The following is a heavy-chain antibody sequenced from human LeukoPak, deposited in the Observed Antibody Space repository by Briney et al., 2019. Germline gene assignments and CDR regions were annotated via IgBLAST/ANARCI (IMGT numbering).Heavy chain of an antibody. CDR3: ARDSRQGGTCDY. V-gene: IGHV3-7*01. J-gene: IGHJ4*02. CDR2: MRQDGSEK. Sequence: GGSLRLSCEASGFTLSDFWMSWGRQAPGNGLGWVAKMRQDGSEKNYVPSVKGRFTISRDNAQNLLYLQTASLRAEDTAIYYCARDSRQGGTCDYWGQGTLVTVSS. D-gene: IGHD3-16*01. CDR1: GFTLSDFW.